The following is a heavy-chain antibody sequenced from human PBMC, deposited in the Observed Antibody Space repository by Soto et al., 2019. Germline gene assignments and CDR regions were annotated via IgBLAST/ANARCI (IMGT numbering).Heavy chain of an antibody. CDR2: IYYSGST. CDR3: ARVATAEDDAFDI. CDR1: GGSISSGGYY. V-gene: IGHV4-31*03. Sequence: SETLSLTCTVSGGSISSGGYYWSWIRQHPGKGLEWIGYIYYSGSTYYNPSLKSRVTISVDTSKNQFSLKLSSVTAADTAVYYCARVATAEDDAFDIWGQGTMVTVSS. J-gene: IGHJ3*02.